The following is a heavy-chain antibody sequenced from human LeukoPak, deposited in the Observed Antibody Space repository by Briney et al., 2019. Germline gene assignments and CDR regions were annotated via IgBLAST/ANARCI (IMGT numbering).Heavy chain of an antibody. CDR1: GFTFSSYY. D-gene: IGHD5-24*01. V-gene: IGHV3-21*04. CDR3: AKDLREMATIPYFDY. CDR2: ISGTSISI. J-gene: IGHJ4*02. Sequence: PGGSLRLSCAASGFTFSSYYINWVRQAPGKGLEWVSSISGTSISIYYAGSVKGRFTISRDNAKNSLYLQMNSLRAEDTALYYCAKDLREMATIPYFDYWGQGTLVTVSS.